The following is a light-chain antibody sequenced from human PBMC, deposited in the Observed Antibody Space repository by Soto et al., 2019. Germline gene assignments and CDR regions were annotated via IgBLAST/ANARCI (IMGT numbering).Light chain of an antibody. Sequence: QSALTQPASVSGSPGQSITISCTGTSSDVGGYNYVSWYQQHPGKAPKLMIYEVSNRPSGVSNRFSGSKSGNTASLTISGRQAEDEADYYCSSYTSSSTPRVFGTGTKLTVL. V-gene: IGLV2-14*01. CDR2: EVS. J-gene: IGLJ1*01. CDR1: SSDVGGYNY. CDR3: SSYTSSSTPRV.